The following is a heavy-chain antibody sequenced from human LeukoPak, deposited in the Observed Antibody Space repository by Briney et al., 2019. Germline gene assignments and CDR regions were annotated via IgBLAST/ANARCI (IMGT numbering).Heavy chain of an antibody. CDR3: ARVLSGSWDWFDP. CDR2: INTDGSRI. Sequence: GGSLRLSCAASGFPFSDYYMSWIRQAPGKGLVWVSRINTDGSRITYADSVKGRFTISRDNAMNTVYLQMNSLRAEDTAVYYCARVLSGSWDWFDPWGQGTLVTVSS. D-gene: IGHD3-22*01. CDR1: GFPFSDYY. J-gene: IGHJ5*02. V-gene: IGHV3-74*01.